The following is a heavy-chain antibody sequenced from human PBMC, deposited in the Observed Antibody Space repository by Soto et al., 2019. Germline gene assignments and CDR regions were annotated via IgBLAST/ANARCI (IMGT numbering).Heavy chain of an antibody. Sequence: ASVKVSCKVSGYTLTELSMHWVRQAPGKGLEWMGGFDPEDGETIYAQKFQGRVTMTEDTSTDTAYMELSSLRSEDTAVYYCATGWARGYSYDYHYYYGMDVWGQGTTVTVSS. CDR1: GYTLTELS. D-gene: IGHD5-18*01. V-gene: IGHV1-24*01. CDR2: FDPEDGET. CDR3: ATGWARGYSYDYHYYYGMDV. J-gene: IGHJ6*02.